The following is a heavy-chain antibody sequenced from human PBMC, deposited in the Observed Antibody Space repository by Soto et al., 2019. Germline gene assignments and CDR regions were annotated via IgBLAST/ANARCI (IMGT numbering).Heavy chain of an antibody. D-gene: IGHD7-27*01. V-gene: IGHV3-48*03. J-gene: IGHJ4*02. CDR3: GSQPHWARPFES. Sequence: EVRLVESGGDLVKSGGYLRLSCVGSGFLFRNYERNWVRQAPGKGLEWLAHISTTGGHVSESDSVKGRFTISRDNTKNTLYLQMNSLRTEDTGVYYCGSQPHWARPFESWGKGTLVNVSS. CDR2: ISTTGGHV. CDR1: GFLFRNYE.